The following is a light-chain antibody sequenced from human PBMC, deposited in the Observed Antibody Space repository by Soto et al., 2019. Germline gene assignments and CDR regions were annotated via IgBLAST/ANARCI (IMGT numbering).Light chain of an antibody. V-gene: IGLV2-11*01. CDR3: CSYAGSYNVV. Sequence: QSVLTQPRSVSGSPGQSVTISCTGTSSDVGGYNYVSWYQQHPDKAPKLMIYDVSKRPSGVPDRFSGSKSGNTASLTISGLQAEDEADYYCCSYAGSYNVVFGGGTKLTVL. CDR1: SSDVGGYNY. J-gene: IGLJ2*01. CDR2: DVS.